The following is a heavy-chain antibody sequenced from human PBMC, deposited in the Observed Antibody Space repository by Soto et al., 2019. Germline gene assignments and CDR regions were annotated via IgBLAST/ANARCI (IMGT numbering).Heavy chain of an antibody. J-gene: IGHJ3*01. CDR3: VHLPYLCAFDV. CDR2: IYWDGDK. CDR1: GFSLSPIAVG. Sequence: QITLKESGPTLVKPTQTLTLTCNFSGFSLSPIAVGVGWIRQPPGKALEWLAVIYWDGDKSYSPSLKSRLTITKDTSKNQVVLTMTNMDLVDTATYYCVHLPYLCAFDVWGQGTLVTVSS. V-gene: IGHV2-5*02.